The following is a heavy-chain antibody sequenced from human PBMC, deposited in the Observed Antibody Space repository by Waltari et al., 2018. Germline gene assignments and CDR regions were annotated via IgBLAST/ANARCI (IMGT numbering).Heavy chain of an antibody. CDR3: GTLEAVAS. CDR1: GGTFSPHW. V-gene: IGHV3-74*01. J-gene: IGHJ5*02. CDR2: VNNEVTTT. Sequence: EVQVVESGGGLVQPGGSLRLSCTASGGTFSPHWVHWVRQIPGRGLGWGAGVNNEVTTTRFADPVQGRFTISRDKARNAVHLQMNSLRAEDTAVYFCGTLEAVASWGQGTLVTVSS.